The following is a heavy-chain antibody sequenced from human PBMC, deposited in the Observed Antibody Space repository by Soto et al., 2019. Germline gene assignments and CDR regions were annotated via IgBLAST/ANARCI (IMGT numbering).Heavy chain of an antibody. D-gene: IGHD1-7*01. Sequence: EVQLLESGGGLVQPGGSLRLSCAASGFTFNTYVMNWVRQAPGKGLEWVSTISYSADKTHYADSVKGRFTISRDNSRDTLFLQMNSLRADDAAGYYCARRARTATTIWGAFDVWGQGTMVTVSS. J-gene: IGHJ3*01. V-gene: IGHV3-23*01. CDR1: GFTFNTYV. CDR2: ISYSADKT. CDR3: ARRARTATTIWGAFDV.